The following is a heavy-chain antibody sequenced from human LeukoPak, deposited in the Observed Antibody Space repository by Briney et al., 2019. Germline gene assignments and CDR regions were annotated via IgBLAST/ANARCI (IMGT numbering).Heavy chain of an antibody. D-gene: IGHD4-17*01. CDR1: GFTFSSYA. CDR2: ISGSGGST. Sequence: GGSLRLSCAASGFTFSSYAMSWVRQAPGKGLEWVSAISGSGGSTYYADSVKGRFTISRDNYKNTLYLQMNSLRAEDTAVYYCAKVGGHIDYGDYFDYWGQGTLVTVSS. CDR3: AKVGGHIDYGDYFDY. J-gene: IGHJ4*02. V-gene: IGHV3-23*01.